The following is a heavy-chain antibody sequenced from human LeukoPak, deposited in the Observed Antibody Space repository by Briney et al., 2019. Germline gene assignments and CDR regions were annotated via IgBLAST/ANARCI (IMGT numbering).Heavy chain of an antibody. CDR2: ISGSGGST. J-gene: IGHJ5*02. Sequence: GGSLRLSCGASGFTFSSYAMSWVRQAPGKGLEWVSAISGSGGSTYYADSVKGRFTISRDNSKNTLYLQMNSLRAEDTAVYYCAKDPRYCSSTSCPGDWFDPWGQGTLVTVSS. CDR3: AKDPRYCSSTSCPGDWFDP. D-gene: IGHD2-2*01. CDR1: GFTFSSYA. V-gene: IGHV3-23*01.